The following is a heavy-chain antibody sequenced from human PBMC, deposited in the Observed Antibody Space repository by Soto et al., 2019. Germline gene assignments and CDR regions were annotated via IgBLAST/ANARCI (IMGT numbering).Heavy chain of an antibody. V-gene: IGHV3-23*01. CDR2: ISGSGGST. CDR3: AKGRGYCSGTSCYVASDY. D-gene: IGHD2-2*01. CDR1: GFTFSSCA. J-gene: IGHJ4*02. Sequence: EVPVLESGGGLVQPGGSLRLSCAASGFTFSSCAMSWVRQAPGKGLEWVAAISGSGGSTFYADPVKGRFTISRDNSKTRIYLQMNSLGAEDTAVYYCAKGRGYCSGTSCYVASDYWGQGTLVTVSS.